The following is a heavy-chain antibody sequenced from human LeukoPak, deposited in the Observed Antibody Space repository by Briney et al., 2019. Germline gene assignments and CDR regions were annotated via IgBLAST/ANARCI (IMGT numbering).Heavy chain of an antibody. Sequence: GESLRLSCAASGFTFSSYWMHWVRQAPGKGLVWVSRINSDGSSTSYADSVKGRFTISRDNAKNTLYLQMNSLRAGDTAVYYCARAYYYDSSGYLGDAFDIWGQGTMVTVSS. V-gene: IGHV3-74*01. J-gene: IGHJ3*02. CDR3: ARAYYYDSSGYLGDAFDI. CDR1: GFTFSSYW. D-gene: IGHD3-22*01. CDR2: INSDGSST.